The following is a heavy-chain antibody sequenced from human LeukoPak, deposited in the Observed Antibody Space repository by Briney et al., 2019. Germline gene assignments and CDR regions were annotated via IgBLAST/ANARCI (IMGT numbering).Heavy chain of an antibody. CDR1: GFTFDAYA. D-gene: IGHD6-19*01. V-gene: IGHV3-30*04. CDR3: ARDPPFGGGWAQNHFDY. CDR2: ISYDGGNI. Sequence: PGGSLRLSCAPSGFTFDAYAMHWVRQAPGKGLEWVALISYDGGNIYYSDSVQGRFTISRDNSKNTLYLQMNTLRPEDTAIYYCARDPPFGGGWAQNHFDYWGQGTLVTVSS. J-gene: IGHJ4*02.